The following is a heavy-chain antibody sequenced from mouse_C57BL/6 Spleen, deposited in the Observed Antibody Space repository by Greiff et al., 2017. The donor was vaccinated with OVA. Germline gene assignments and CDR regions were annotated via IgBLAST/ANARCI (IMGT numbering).Heavy chain of an antibody. CDR2: IDPSDSYT. D-gene: IGHD4-1*01. CDR1: GYTFTSYW. V-gene: IGHV1-69*01. Sequence: VQLQQSGAELVMPGASVKLSCKASGYTFTSYWMHWVKQRPGQGLEWIGEIDPSDSYTNYNQKFKGKSTLTVDKSSSTAYMQLSSLTSEDSAVYYCASGPSGTWFAYWGQGTLVTVSA. J-gene: IGHJ3*01. CDR3: ASGPSGTWFAY.